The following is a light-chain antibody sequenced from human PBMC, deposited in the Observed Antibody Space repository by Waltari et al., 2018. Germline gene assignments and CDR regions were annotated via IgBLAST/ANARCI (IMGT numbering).Light chain of an antibody. CDR1: HSNIGRNY. J-gene: IGLJ1*01. CDR2: KDS. CDR3: AAWDDSLSGPI. V-gene: IGLV1-47*01. Sequence: QSVLTQPPSASGTPGQRVTISCSGSHSNIGRNYVYWYQQLPGTAPKLLIYKDSQRPSGVPDRFSGSKSGTSASLATSGLRSEDEADYYCAAWDDSLSGPIFATGTKVTV.